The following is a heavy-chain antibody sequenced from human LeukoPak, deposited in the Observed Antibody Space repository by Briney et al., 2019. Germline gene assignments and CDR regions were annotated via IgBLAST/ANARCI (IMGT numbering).Heavy chain of an antibody. Sequence: SETLSLTCTVSGDSISSSSYYWGWIRQPPGKGLEWIGSIYYSGSTYYKSSLKSRVTISIDTSKNQFSLKLSSVTAADTAVYYCASGGGSGLYYYYYYMDVWGKGTTVTISS. J-gene: IGHJ6*03. V-gene: IGHV4-39*07. CDR3: ASGGGSGLYYYYYYMDV. CDR1: GDSISSSSYY. CDR2: IYYSGST. D-gene: IGHD3-10*01.